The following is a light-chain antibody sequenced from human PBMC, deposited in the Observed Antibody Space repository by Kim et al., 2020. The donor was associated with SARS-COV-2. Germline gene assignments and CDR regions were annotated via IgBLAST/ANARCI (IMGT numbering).Light chain of an antibody. CDR3: QKFNSVPLT. J-gene: IGKJ4*01. CDR1: QDISKY. V-gene: IGKV1-27*01. CDR2: TAS. Sequence: GDRVTITCRASQDISKYLAWYQQKPGKVPKLLIYTASTLQSGVPSRFSGSGSGTDFTLTISSLQPEDVATYYCQKFNSVPLTFGGGTKVDIK.